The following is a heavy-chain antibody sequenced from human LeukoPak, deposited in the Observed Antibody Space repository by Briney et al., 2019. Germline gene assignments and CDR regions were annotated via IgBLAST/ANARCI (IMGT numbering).Heavy chain of an antibody. CDR2: IYSSGST. D-gene: IGHD6-19*01. CDR3: ARWGSGFGI. J-gene: IGHJ3*02. V-gene: IGHV4-59*01. CDR1: GGSISSDY. Sequence: SETLSLTCTVSGGSISSDYWSWIRQPPGKGLEWIGYIYSSGSTTYNPSLRSRLTISVDTSKNQFSLRLTSVTAVDTAVYYCARWGSGFGIWGQGTMVTVS.